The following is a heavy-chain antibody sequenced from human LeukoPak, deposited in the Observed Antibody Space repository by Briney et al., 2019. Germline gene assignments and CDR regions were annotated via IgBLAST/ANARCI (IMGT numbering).Heavy chain of an antibody. D-gene: IGHD3-10*01. Sequence: GGSLRLSCAASGFTFSNYAMSWVRQAPGKGLEWVSTISDGGTGTYYVDSVKGRFTISRDNSRNTLYLQMNSLRAEDTAVYYCASYYYGAGTRFDAFDIWGQGTMVTVSS. V-gene: IGHV3-23*01. CDR2: ISDGGTGT. J-gene: IGHJ3*02. CDR3: ASYYYGAGTRFDAFDI. CDR1: GFTFSNYA.